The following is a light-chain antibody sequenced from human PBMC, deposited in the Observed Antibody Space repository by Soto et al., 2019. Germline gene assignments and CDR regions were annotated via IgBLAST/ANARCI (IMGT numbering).Light chain of an antibody. Sequence: EIVLTPAPGTLSLSPGERPTLSCRASQSVSNNYLAWYQQKPGXAPXXLIYGASNRATGIPDRFSGSGSGTEFTLTISRLEPEDFAVYYCQQYGSSGTFGQGTKVDIK. J-gene: IGKJ1*01. CDR1: QSVSNNY. CDR2: GAS. V-gene: IGKV3-20*01. CDR3: QQYGSSGT.